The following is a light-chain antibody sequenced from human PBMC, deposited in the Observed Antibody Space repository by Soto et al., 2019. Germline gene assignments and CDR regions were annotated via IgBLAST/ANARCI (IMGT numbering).Light chain of an antibody. CDR1: SSDVGGYNY. CDR2: EVT. J-gene: IGLJ1*01. Sequence: QSALTQPASVSGSPGQSITISCTGTSSDVGGYNYVSWYQQHPGKAPKVMIYEVTNRASGVSNRFSASKSGNTASLTISGLRAEDEADYLCCSHSGFNTPYVFASGTKVTV. V-gene: IGLV2-14*03. CDR3: CSHSGFNTPYV.